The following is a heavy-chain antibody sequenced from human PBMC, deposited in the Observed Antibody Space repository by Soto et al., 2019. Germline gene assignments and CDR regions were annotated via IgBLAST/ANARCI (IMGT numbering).Heavy chain of an antibody. D-gene: IGHD4-17*01. CDR3: AAGDYEEYYFDY. CDR2: IYYSGST. Sequence: SETLSLTCTVSGGSISSYYWSWIRQPPGKGLEWIGYIYYSGSTNYNPSLKSRVTISVDTPKNQFSLKLSSVTAADTAVYYCAAGDYEEYYFDYWGQGTLVTVSS. J-gene: IGHJ4*02. CDR1: GGSISSYY. V-gene: IGHV4-59*01.